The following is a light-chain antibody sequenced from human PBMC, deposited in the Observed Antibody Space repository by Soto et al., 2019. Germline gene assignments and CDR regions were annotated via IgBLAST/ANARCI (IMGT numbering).Light chain of an antibody. CDR1: SNDVGGYNF. CDR3: YSYACSFTLV. Sequence: QSALTQPRSVSGSPGQSVTISCTGTSNDVGGYNFVSWYRQYPGKAPKLMISEVSNRPSGVSNRFSGSKSGNTASLTISGLQAAAECYYYCYSYACSFTLVVGGGTKLVVL. V-gene: IGLV2-11*01. CDR2: EVS. J-gene: IGLJ3*02.